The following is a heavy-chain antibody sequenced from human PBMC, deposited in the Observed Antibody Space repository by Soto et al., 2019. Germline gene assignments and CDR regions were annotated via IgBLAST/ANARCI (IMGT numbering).Heavy chain of an antibody. D-gene: IGHD3-3*01. CDR3: ATDAGIGDPNFDY. CDR1: GYTLTELS. J-gene: IGHJ4*02. V-gene: IGHV1-24*01. Sequence: ASVKVSCKVSGYTLTELSMHWLRQAPGKGLEWMGGFDPEDGETIYAQKFQGRVTMTEDTSTDTAYMELSSLRSEDTAVYYCATDAGIGDPNFDYWGQGTLVTVSS. CDR2: FDPEDGET.